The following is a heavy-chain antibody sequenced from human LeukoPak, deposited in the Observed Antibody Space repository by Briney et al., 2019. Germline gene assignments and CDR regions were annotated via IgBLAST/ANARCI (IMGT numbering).Heavy chain of an antibody. CDR3: ARDVTMVRGDYAFDI. D-gene: IGHD3-10*01. J-gene: IGHJ3*02. V-gene: IGHV4-59*01. CDR2: IYYSGST. CDR1: GASISSYY. Sequence: SETLSLTCTVSGASISSYYWSWIRQPPGKGLEWIGYIYYSGSTNYNPSLKSRVTISVDTSKNQFSLKLSSVTAADTAVYYCARDVTMVRGDYAFDIWGQGTMVTVSS.